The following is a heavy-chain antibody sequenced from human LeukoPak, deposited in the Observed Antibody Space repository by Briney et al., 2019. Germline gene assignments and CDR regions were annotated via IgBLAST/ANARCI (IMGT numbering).Heavy chain of an antibody. CDR3: ATVRRPHYYDSSGGDAFVI. CDR1: GYTLTELS. V-gene: IGHV1-24*01. D-gene: IGHD3-22*01. Sequence: ASVKASCKVSGYTLTELSMHWVRQAPGKGLEWMGGFDPEDGETIYAQKFQGRVTMTEDTSTDTAYMELSSLRSEDTAVYYCATVRRPHYYDSSGGDAFVIWGQGTMVTVSS. CDR2: FDPEDGET. J-gene: IGHJ3*02.